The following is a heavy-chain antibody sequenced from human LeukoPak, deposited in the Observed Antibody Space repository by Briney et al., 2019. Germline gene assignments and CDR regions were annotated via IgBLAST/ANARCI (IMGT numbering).Heavy chain of an antibody. D-gene: IGHD2-2*01. CDR2: ISSSGSTI. CDR1: GFTFSDYY. J-gene: IGHJ6*02. CDR3: ARDSKLGGYQLLKDYYYYYGMDV. V-gene: IGHV3-11*01. Sequence: GGSLRLSCAASGFTFSDYYMSWIRQAPGKGLEWVSYISSSGSTIYYADSVKGRFTISRDNAKNSLYLQMNSLRAEDTALYYCARDSKLGGYQLLKDYYYYYGMDVWGQGTTVTVSS.